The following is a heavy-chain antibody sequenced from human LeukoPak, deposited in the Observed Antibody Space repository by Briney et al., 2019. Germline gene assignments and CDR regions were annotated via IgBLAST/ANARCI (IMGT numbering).Heavy chain of an antibody. CDR2: IGAAGTT. J-gene: IGHJ4*02. CDR3: AKRSVSTSYYFDY. V-gene: IGHV3-23*01. CDR1: GFTFNTYA. D-gene: IGHD1-1*01. Sequence: HPGGSLRLSCAASGFTFNTYAMSWVRQAPGKGLEWVSTIGAAGTTPYADSVKGRVTISRDNSKNTPYLQMNSLRAEDTAVYYCAKRSVSTSYYFDYWGQGTLVTVSS.